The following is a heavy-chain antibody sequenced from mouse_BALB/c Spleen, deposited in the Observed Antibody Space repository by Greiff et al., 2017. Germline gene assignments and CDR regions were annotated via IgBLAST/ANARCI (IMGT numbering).Heavy chain of an antibody. CDR3: ARRTFDYYGSSPSGYFDV. CDR1: GYAFTNYL. Sequence: VQLQQSGAELVRPGTSVKVSCKASGYAFTNYLIEWVKQRPGQGLEWIGVINPGSGGTNYNEKFKGKATLTADKSSSTAYMQLSSLTSDDSAVYFCARRTFDYYGSSPSGYFDVWGAGTTVTVSS. D-gene: IGHD1-1*01. CDR2: INPGSGGT. J-gene: IGHJ1*01. V-gene: IGHV1-54*01.